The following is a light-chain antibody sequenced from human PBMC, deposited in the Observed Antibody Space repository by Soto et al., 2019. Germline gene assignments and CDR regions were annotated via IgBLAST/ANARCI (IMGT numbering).Light chain of an antibody. CDR3: QTWGTGIHVV. J-gene: IGLJ2*01. Sequence: QLVLTQSPSASASLGASVKLTCTLTSGHSRNAIAWHQQQPGKGPRYLIKLNSDGSHIKGDGIPDRFSGSSSGAERYLTISSLQSEDEADYYCQTWGTGIHVVFGGGTKVTVL. V-gene: IGLV4-69*01. CDR2: LNSDGSH. CDR1: SGHSRNA.